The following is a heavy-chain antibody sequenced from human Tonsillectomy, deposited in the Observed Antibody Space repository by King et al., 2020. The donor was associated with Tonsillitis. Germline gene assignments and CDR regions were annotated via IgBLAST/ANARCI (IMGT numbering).Heavy chain of an antibody. J-gene: IGHJ5*02. CDR1: GGSISSGDYY. Sequence: QLQESGPGLVKPSQTLSLTCTVSGGSISSGDYYWSWIRQPPGKGLEWIGYIYYSGSTYYNPSLKSRVTIPVDTSKNQFSLKLGSVAAADTAVYYCAGYYDSSGYYHVHWFDPWGQGTLVTVSS. D-gene: IGHD3-22*01. CDR3: AGYYDSSGYYHVHWFDP. CDR2: IYYSGST. V-gene: IGHV4-30-4*01.